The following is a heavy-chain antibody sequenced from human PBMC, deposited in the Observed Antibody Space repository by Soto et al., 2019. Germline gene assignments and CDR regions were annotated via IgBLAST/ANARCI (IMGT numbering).Heavy chain of an antibody. CDR1: GFTFSSYS. Sequence: GGSLRLSCAASGFTFSSYSMNWVRQAPGKGLEWVSSISSSSSYIYYADSVEGRFTISRDNAKNSLYLQMNSLRAEDTAVYYCARGIRDGYNYGYWGQGTLVTVSS. V-gene: IGHV3-21*01. CDR2: ISSSSSYI. D-gene: IGHD5-12*01. CDR3: ARGIRDGYNYGY. J-gene: IGHJ4*02.